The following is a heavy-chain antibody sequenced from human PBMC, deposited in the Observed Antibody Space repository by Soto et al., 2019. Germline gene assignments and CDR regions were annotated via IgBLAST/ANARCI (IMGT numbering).Heavy chain of an antibody. J-gene: IGHJ4*02. Sequence: QVQMVESGGGVVQPGRSLRLSCAASGFTFSNYGMHWIRQAPGKGLEWVAVIWYDGSNKYYADSVKGRFTISRDNTKNTLYLQMNSLRAEDTAVYYCARDRGTCVFDYWGQGTLVTVSS. V-gene: IGHV3-33*01. CDR1: GFTFSNYG. D-gene: IGHD3-16*01. CDR2: IWYDGSNK. CDR3: ARDRGTCVFDY.